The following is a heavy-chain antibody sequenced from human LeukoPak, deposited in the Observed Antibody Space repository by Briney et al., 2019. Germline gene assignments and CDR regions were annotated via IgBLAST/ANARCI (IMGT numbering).Heavy chain of an antibody. CDR3: AKYGGDSGMAFDI. D-gene: IGHD4-23*01. J-gene: IGHJ3*02. CDR1: GFTFSGSW. Sequence: GGSLRLSCAASGFTFSGSWMSWVRQAPGKGLEWVANINLDGSARRYINSVKGRLTISRDNAKNSLYLQMISLRAEDTAVYFCAKYGGDSGMAFDIWGQGTMVTVSS. CDR2: INLDGSAR. V-gene: IGHV3-7*01.